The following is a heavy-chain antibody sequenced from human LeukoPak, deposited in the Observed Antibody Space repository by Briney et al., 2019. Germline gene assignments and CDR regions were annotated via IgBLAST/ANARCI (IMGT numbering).Heavy chain of an antibody. D-gene: IGHD6-19*01. CDR1: GYIFTNYY. J-gene: IGHJ4*02. Sequence: ASVKVSCRASGYIFTNYYMHWVRQVPGQGLEWVGILNPNGGSTSYAQKFQDRVTMTRDMSTRTVYMELRSLKSEDAAVYYCARGGPVAGSEDYFDYWGQGTLVTVSS. CDR3: ARGGPVAGSEDYFDY. V-gene: IGHV1-46*01. CDR2: LNPNGGST.